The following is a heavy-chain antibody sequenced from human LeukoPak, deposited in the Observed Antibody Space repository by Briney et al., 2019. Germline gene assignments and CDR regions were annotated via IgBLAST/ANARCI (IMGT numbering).Heavy chain of an antibody. D-gene: IGHD3-10*01. CDR2: INTYNGNT. CDR1: GYTLTSYG. J-gene: IGHJ5*02. Sequence: GASVKVSCKASGYTLTSYGISWVRQAPGQGLEWMGWINTYNGNTNYAQKLQGRVTMTTDTSTNTAYMELRSLRSVDTAVYYCARAYGSGLNWFDPWDQGTLVTVSS. CDR3: ARAYGSGLNWFDP. V-gene: IGHV1-18*01.